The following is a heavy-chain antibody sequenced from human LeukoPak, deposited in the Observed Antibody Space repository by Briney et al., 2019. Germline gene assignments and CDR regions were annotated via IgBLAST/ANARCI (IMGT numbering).Heavy chain of an antibody. Sequence: GGSLRLSCAASGFTVSSNYTSWVRQAPGKGLEWVSVIYRGGSTYYADSVKGRFTISRDNSKNTLYLQMNSLRAEDTAVYYCATEGSGSYNDYWGQGTLVTVSS. CDR2: IYRGGST. V-gene: IGHV3-66*01. CDR3: ATEGSGSYNDY. D-gene: IGHD3-10*01. CDR1: GFTVSSNY. J-gene: IGHJ4*02.